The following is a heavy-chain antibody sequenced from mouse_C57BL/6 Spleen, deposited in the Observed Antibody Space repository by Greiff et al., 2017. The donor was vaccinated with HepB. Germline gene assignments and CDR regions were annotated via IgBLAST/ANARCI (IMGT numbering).Heavy chain of an antibody. V-gene: IGHV1-22*01. Sequence: VQLQQSGPELVKPGASVKMSCKASGYTFTDYNMHWVKQSHGKSLEWIGYINPNNGGTSYNQKVKGKATLTVNKSSSTAYMELRSLTSEDSAVYYCAVITTVVAKDYYAMDYWGQGTSVTVSS. D-gene: IGHD1-1*01. CDR1: GYTFTDYN. J-gene: IGHJ4*01. CDR2: INPNNGGT. CDR3: AVITTVVAKDYYAMDY.